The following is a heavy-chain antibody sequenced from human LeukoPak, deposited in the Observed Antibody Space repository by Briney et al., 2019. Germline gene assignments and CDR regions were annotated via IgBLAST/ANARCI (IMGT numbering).Heavy chain of an antibody. V-gene: IGHV4-34*01. CDR3: ARCYDYVWGSYRPGTAFDI. D-gene: IGHD3-16*02. J-gene: IGHJ3*02. CDR1: GGSFSGYY. Sequence: SETLSPTCAVYGGSFSGYYWSWIRQPPGKGLEWIGEINHSGSTNYNPSLKSRVTISVDTSKNQFSLKLSSVTAADTAVYYCARCYDYVWGSYRPGTAFDIWGQGTMVTVSS. CDR2: INHSGST.